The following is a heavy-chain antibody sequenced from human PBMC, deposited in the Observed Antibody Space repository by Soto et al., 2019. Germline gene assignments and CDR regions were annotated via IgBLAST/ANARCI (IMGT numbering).Heavy chain of an antibody. J-gene: IGHJ2*01. CDR1: GFTFSSYS. CDR3: ARDAADIVVVVAATHWYFDL. CDR2: ISSSSSYI. V-gene: IGHV3-21*01. Sequence: EVQLVESGGGLVKPGGSLRLSCAASGFTFSSYSMNWVRQAPGKGLEWVSSISSSSSYIYYADSVKGRFTISRDNAKNSLYLQMNSLRAEDTAVYYCARDAADIVVVVAATHWYFDLWGRGTLVTVSS. D-gene: IGHD2-15*01.